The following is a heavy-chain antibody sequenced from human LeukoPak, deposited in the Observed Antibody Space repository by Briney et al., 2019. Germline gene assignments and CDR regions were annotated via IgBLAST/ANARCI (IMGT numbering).Heavy chain of an antibody. J-gene: IGHJ5*02. V-gene: IGHV4-34*01. CDR3: ARGGGSYYTRYNWFDP. CDR1: GGSFSGYY. D-gene: IGHD1-26*01. CDR2: INHSGST. Sequence: SETLSLTCAVYGGSFSGYYWSWIRQPPGKGLEWIGEINHSGSTNYNPSLKSRVTISVDTSKNRFSLKLSSVTAADTAVYYCARGGGSYYTRYNWFDPWGQGTLVTVSS.